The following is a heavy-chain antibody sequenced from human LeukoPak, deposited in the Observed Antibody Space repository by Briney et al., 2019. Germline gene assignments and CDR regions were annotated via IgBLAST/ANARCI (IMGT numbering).Heavy chain of an antibody. CDR2: IRYDGSNK. CDR3: AKAGLYSSSFDDDY. CDR1: GFTFSSYG. J-gene: IGHJ4*02. D-gene: IGHD6-6*01. V-gene: IGHV3-30*02. Sequence: PGGSLRLSCAASGFTFSSYGTHWVRQAPGKGLEWVAFIRYDGSNKYCADSVKGRFTISRDNSKNTLYLQMNSLRAEDTAVYYCAKAGLYSSSFDDDYWGQGTLVTVSS.